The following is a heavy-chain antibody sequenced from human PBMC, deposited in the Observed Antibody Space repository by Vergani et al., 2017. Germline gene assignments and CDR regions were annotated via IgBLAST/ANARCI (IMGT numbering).Heavy chain of an antibody. J-gene: IGHJ4*02. Sequence: EVQLVESGGGLVQPGGSLRLSCAASGFTVSSYWMSWVRQAPGKGLEWVANIKQDGSAKYYVDSVKGRFTISRDNAKNSLYLQMNSLRAEDTAVYYCARHQGYYSGSGSGNYFDYWGQGTLVTVSS. CDR2: IKQDGSAK. D-gene: IGHD3-10*01. CDR3: ARHQGYYSGSGSGNYFDY. CDR1: GFTVSSYW. V-gene: IGHV3-7*01.